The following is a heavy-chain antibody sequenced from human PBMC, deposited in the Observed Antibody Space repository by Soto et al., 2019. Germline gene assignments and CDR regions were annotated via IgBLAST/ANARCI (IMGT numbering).Heavy chain of an antibody. CDR1: GGSFSGYY. J-gene: IGHJ5*02. CDR2: INHSGST. Sequence: PSETLSLTCAVYGGSFSGYYWSWIRQPPGKGLEWIGEINHSGSTNYNPSLKSRVTISVDTSKNQFSLKLSSVTAADTAVYYCARAEPDIVVVPAAMPVLNNWFDPWGQGTLVTVSS. D-gene: IGHD2-2*01. CDR3: ARAEPDIVVVPAAMPVLNNWFDP. V-gene: IGHV4-34*01.